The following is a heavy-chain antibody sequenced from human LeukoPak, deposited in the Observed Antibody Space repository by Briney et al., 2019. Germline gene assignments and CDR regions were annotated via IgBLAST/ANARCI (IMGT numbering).Heavy chain of an antibody. D-gene: IGHD3-22*01. CDR1: GFTFSSYG. J-gene: IGHJ4*02. Sequence: GGSLRLSCAASGFTFSSYGMHWVRQAPGKGLEWVAFIRYDGSNKYYADSVKGRFTISRDNSKNTLYLQMNSLRAEDTAVYYCAKGAFITMIPYYFDYWGQGTLVTVSS. CDR2: IRYDGSNK. V-gene: IGHV3-30*02. CDR3: AKGAFITMIPYYFDY.